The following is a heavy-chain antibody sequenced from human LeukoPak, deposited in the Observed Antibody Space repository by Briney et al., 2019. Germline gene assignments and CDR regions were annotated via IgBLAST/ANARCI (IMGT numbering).Heavy chain of an antibody. CDR3: ARDHYNWTPDQGYKVFDY. CDR1: GFTFSHDW. J-gene: IGHJ4*02. V-gene: IGHV3-7*01. CDR2: IKQDGSGE. D-gene: IGHD1-20*01. Sequence: SGGSLRLSCAASGFTFSHDWMRRVRQAPGKGLEWVASIKQDGSGEHYVDSVKGRFTISRDNAKNSLYLQMNSLRAEDTAVYYCARDHYNWTPDQGYKVFDYWGQGSLVTVSS.